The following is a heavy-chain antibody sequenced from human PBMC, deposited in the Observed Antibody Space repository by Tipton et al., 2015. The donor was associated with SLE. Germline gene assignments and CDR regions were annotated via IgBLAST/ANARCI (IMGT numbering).Heavy chain of an antibody. V-gene: IGHV4-34*01. CDR2: INHSGST. CDR1: GGSFSGYY. CDR3: AREGVVQDAFDI. Sequence: TLSLTCAVYGGSFSGYYWSWIRQPPGKGLEWIGEINHSGSTNYNPSLKSRVTISVDTSKNQFSLKLSSVTAADTAVYYCAREGVVQDAFDIWGQGTMVTDSS. J-gene: IGHJ3*02. D-gene: IGHD2-15*01.